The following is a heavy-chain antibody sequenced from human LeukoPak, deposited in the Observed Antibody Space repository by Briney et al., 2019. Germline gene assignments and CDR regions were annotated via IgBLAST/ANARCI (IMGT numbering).Heavy chain of an antibody. V-gene: IGHV4-4*07. CDR1: GGSISSYY. Sequence: SETLSLTCAVSGGSISSYYWSWIRQPAGKGLECIGRIYTSGSTNYNPSPKSRVTMSVATSKNQFSLKLSSVTAADTAVYYCARPRLLYGSGPTLVWGPGTLVTVSS. J-gene: IGHJ4*02. CDR3: ARPRLLYGSGPTLV. CDR2: IYTSGST. D-gene: IGHD3-10*01.